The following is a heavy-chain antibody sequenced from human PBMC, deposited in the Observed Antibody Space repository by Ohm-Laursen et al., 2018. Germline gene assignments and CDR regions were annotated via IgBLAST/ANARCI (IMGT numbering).Heavy chain of an antibody. D-gene: IGHD6-13*01. CDR2: ISSSGSTI. J-gene: IGHJ5*02. V-gene: IGHV3-11*01. CDR3: ARSSSWYKGNNWFDP. Sequence: SLRLSCSASGFTFSNYWMSWVRQAPGKGLEWVSYISSSGSTIYYADSVKGRFTISRDNAKNSLYLQMNSLRAEDTAVYYCARSSSWYKGNNWFDPWGQGTLVTVSS. CDR1: GFTFSNYW.